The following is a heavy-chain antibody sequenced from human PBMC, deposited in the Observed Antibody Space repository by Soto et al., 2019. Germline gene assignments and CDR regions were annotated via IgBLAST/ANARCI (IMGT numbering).Heavy chain of an antibody. V-gene: IGHV3-30-3*01. CDR3: ARDPKTSGGQHWAFNYFDS. CDR2: ISYDGTNK. CDR1: GFSFSISP. D-gene: IGHD7-27*01. Sequence: GGSLRLSCAASGFSFSISPMHWVRQAPGKGPEWVALISYDGTNKFYADSVKGRFTISRDNSKSTLYLQVDSLRPDDAAVYYCARDPKTSGGQHWAFNYFDSWGQGTLVTVSS. J-gene: IGHJ4*02.